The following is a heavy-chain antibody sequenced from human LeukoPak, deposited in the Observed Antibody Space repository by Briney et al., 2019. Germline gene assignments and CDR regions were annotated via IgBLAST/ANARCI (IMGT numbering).Heavy chain of an antibody. CDR1: GFTFNSYS. CDR3: ARFGGTVTSYYWYFDL. V-gene: IGHV3-21*01. Sequence: GSLRLSCAASGFTFNSYSMNWVRQAPGKGLEWVSSISSSSSYIYYADSVKGRFTISRDNAKNSLYLQMNSLRAEDTAVYYCARFGGTVTSYYWYFDLWGRGTLVTVSS. J-gene: IGHJ2*01. CDR2: ISSSSSYI. D-gene: IGHD4-17*01.